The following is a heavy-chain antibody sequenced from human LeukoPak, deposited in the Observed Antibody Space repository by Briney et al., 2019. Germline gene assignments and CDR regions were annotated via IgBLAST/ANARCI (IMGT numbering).Heavy chain of an antibody. V-gene: IGHV4-34*01. CDR3: ARGPSSWETRNYYYYGMDV. CDR1: GGSFSGYY. CDR2: INHSGST. Sequence: SETLSLTCAVYGGSFSGYYWSWIRHPPGKGLEWIGEINHSGSTNYNPSLKSRVTISVDTSKNQFSLKLSSVTAADTAVYYCARGPSSWETRNYYYYGMDVWGKGTTVTVSS. J-gene: IGHJ6*04. D-gene: IGHD6-13*01.